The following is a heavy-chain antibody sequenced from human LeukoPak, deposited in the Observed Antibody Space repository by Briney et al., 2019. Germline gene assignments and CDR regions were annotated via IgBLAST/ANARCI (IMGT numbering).Heavy chain of an antibody. CDR2: IYSGGGT. CDR3: AGPSLWFDYSGYYFDY. D-gene: IGHD2-15*01. J-gene: IGHJ4*02. Sequence: GGSLRLSCAPSGFTDSINYMRWVRQAPGKGLEWVSVIYSGGGTYYADSVKGRFTISRDNSKNTVYLQMHSLRAEDTAVYYCAGPSLWFDYSGYYFDYWGQGTLVTVSS. V-gene: IGHV3-66*04. CDR1: GFTDSINY.